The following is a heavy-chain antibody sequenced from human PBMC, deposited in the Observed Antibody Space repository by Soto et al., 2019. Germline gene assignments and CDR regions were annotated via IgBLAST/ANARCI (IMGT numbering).Heavy chain of an antibody. CDR3: AKEARVWLRKNIDLNWFDP. J-gene: IGHJ5*02. CDR2: ISGSGGST. V-gene: IGHV3-23*01. CDR1: GFTFSSYA. Sequence: GGSLRLSCAASGFTFSSYAMSWVRQAPGKGLEWVSAISGSGGSTYYADSVKGRFTISRDNSKNTLYLQMNSLRAEDTAVYYCAKEARVWLRKNIDLNWFDPWGQGTLVTVSS. D-gene: IGHD5-12*01.